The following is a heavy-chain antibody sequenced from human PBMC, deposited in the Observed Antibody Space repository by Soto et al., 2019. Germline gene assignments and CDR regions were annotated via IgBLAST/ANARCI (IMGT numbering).Heavy chain of an antibody. CDR2: ISYDGSNK. Sequence: QVQLVESGGGVVQPGRSLRLSCAASGFTFSSYGMHWVRQAPGKGLEWMAVISYDGSNKYYAGSVKGRFTISRDNSKNPRYLQMNSLRAEDTAVYYCAKDRGSGSYPNHFDYWGQGTLVTVSS. CDR3: AKDRGSGSYPNHFDY. J-gene: IGHJ4*02. V-gene: IGHV3-30*18. CDR1: GFTFSSYG. D-gene: IGHD1-26*01.